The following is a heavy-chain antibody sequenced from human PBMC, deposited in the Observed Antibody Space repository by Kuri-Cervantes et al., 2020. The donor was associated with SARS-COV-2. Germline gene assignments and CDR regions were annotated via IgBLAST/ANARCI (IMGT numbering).Heavy chain of an antibody. D-gene: IGHD2-8*01. Sequence: GESLKISCAASGFTFSSYSMNWVRQAPGKGLEWVSYISSSGSTIYYADSVKGRFTISRDNAKNSLYLQMNSLRAEDTAVYYCARDFEEDRTNGVVYYMDVWGKGTTVTVSS. V-gene: IGHV3-48*04. CDR2: ISSSGSTI. CDR3: ARDFEEDRTNGVVYYMDV. CDR1: GFTFSSYS. J-gene: IGHJ6*03.